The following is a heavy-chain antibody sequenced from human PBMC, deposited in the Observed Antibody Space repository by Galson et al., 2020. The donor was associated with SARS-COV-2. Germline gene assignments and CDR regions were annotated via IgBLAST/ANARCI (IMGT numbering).Heavy chain of an antibody. CDR2: IYTSGST. CDR1: GGSISSGSYY. J-gene: IGHJ4*02. V-gene: IGHV4-61*02. Sequence: SETLSLTCTVSGGSISSGSYYWSWIRQPAGKGLEWIGRIYTSGSTNYNPSLQSRVTISIDTSKNQFSLKLSSVTAADTAVYYCARELDIVWVFDYWGQGTLVTVSS. CDR3: ARELDIVWVFDY. D-gene: IGHD5-12*01.